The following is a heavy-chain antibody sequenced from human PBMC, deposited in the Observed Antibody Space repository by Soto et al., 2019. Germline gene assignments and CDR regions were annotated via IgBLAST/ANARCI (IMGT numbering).Heavy chain of an antibody. V-gene: IGHV1-69*13. Sequence: SVKVSCKASGYTFTSYFMHWVRQAPGQGLEWMGGIIPIFGTANYAQKFQGRVTITADESTSTAYMELSSLRSEDTAVYYCARDLLDNWFDPWGQGTLVTVSS. CDR1: GYTFTSYF. J-gene: IGHJ5*02. CDR2: IIPIFGTA. CDR3: ARDLLDNWFDP.